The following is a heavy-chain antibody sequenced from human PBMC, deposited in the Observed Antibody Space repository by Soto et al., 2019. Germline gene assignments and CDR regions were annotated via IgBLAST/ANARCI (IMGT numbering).Heavy chain of an antibody. CDR2: ISAYNGNT. Sequence: GASVKVSCKASGYTFTSYGISWVRQAPGQGLEWMGWISAYNGNTNYAQKLQGRVTMTTDTSTSTAYMELRSLRSDDTAVYYCARDPGYDSSSSYYYYYGMDVWGQGTTVTVSS. D-gene: IGHD6-6*01. V-gene: IGHV1-18*04. J-gene: IGHJ6*02. CDR1: GYTFTSYG. CDR3: ARDPGYDSSSSYYYYYGMDV.